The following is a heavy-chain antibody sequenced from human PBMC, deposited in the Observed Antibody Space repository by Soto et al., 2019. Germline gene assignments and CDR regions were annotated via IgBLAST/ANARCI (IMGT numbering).Heavy chain of an antibody. CDR2: IIPIFGTP. V-gene: IGHV1-69*13. Sequence: GASVKVSCKASGGTFSSYAISWVRQAPGQGLEWMGGIIPIFGTPNYAQKFQGRVTITADESTSTAYMELSSLRSEDTAVYYCARERATIVVVPAAKQEPFDSWGQGTLVTVSS. CDR3: ARERATIVVVPAAKQEPFDS. D-gene: IGHD2-2*01. CDR1: GGTFSSYA. J-gene: IGHJ5*01.